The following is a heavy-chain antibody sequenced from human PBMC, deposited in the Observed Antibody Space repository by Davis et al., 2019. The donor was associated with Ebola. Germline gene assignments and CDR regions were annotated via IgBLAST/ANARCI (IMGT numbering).Heavy chain of an antibody. D-gene: IGHD2-15*01. Sequence: GESLKISCKGSGYIFTDYWIGWVRQTPVQDLEWMGIVYAGDSDTRYGPSFQGRVTISVDKSINTAYVEWTSLQASDSGTYFCARFVGYCRASTCFRGFAYWGQGTQVTVSS. J-gene: IGHJ4*02. V-gene: IGHV5-51*01. CDR2: VYAGDSDT. CDR3: ARFVGYCRASTCFRGFAY. CDR1: GYIFTDYW.